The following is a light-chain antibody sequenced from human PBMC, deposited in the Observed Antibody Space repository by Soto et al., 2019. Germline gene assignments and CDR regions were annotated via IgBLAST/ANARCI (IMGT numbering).Light chain of an antibody. CDR1: SSDIGIYNY. CDR3: SSYAGYNNLL. J-gene: IGLJ2*01. V-gene: IGLV2-8*01. CDR2: EVS. Sequence: QSVLTQPPSASGSPGQSVTISCTGTSSDIGIYNYVSWYQQYPGKAPKLMIYEVSKRLSGVPDRFSGSKSGNTASLTVSGLQAEDEADYHCSSYAGYNNLLFSGGTKLTVL.